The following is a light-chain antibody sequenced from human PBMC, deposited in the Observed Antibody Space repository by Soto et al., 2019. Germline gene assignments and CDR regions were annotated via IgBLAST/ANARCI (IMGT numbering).Light chain of an antibody. J-gene: IGLJ1*01. Sequence: QSALTQPASVSGSPGQSITISCTGTSSDVGGYNYVSWYQQHPGKAPKLMIYDVSNRPSGVSNRFSGSKSGNTASLTISGLQAEDEADYYCSSYTSSSTTLLGNGTKFTVL. CDR3: SSYTSSSTTL. CDR2: DVS. CDR1: SSDVGGYNY. V-gene: IGLV2-14*01.